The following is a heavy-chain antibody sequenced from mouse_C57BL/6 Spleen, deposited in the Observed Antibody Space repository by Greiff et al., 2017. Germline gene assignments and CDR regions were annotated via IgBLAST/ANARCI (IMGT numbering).Heavy chain of an antibody. J-gene: IGHJ4*01. CDR1: GFTFSSYA. D-gene: IGHD2-4*01. CDR2: ISDGGSYT. V-gene: IGHV5-4*01. CDR3: ARDQGLRRGAMDD. Sequence: EVKLMASGGGLVKPGGSLKLSCAASGFTFSSYAMSWVRQTPEKRLEWVATISDGGSYTYYPDNVKGRFPISRAHAKNHLSLQMSHLKSEDTAMYDCARDQGLRRGAMDDWGKGTTVTGSS.